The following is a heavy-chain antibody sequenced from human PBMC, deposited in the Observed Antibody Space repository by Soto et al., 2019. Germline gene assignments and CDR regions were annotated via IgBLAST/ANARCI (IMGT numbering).Heavy chain of an antibody. CDR3: ARDKDYGDYRRFDP. Sequence: QVQLVESGGGVVQPGRSLRLSCAASGFTFSSYGMHWVRQAPGKGLEWVAVIWYDGSNKYYAESVKGRFTISRDNSKNTLYLQMNSLRAEDTAVYYCARDKDYGDYRRFDPWGQGTLVTVSS. V-gene: IGHV3-33*01. J-gene: IGHJ5*02. CDR2: IWYDGSNK. CDR1: GFTFSSYG. D-gene: IGHD4-17*01.